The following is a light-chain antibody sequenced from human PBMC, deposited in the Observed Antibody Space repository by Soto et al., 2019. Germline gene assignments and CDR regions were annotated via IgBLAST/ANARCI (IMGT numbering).Light chain of an antibody. CDR1: QSISSW. CDR2: DAS. CDR3: QQYNSYSGT. V-gene: IGKV1-5*01. J-gene: IGKJ2*02. Sequence: DIQMTQSPSTLSASVGDRVTITCRASQSISSWLAWYQQKPGKAPKLLIYDASSLESGVPSRFSGSGSGTEFTLTISRLQPDDFATYYCQQYNSYSGTFVQATKLAIK.